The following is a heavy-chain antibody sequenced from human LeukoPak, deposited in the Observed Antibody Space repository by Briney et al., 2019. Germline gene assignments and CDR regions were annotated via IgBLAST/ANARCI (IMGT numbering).Heavy chain of an antibody. CDR3: ARLYYDSSGYYLNPFDY. J-gene: IGHJ4*02. D-gene: IGHD3-22*01. V-gene: IGHV4-34*01. CDR1: GGSFSGYY. CDR2: IYYSGST. Sequence: SETLSLTCAVYGGSFSGYYWSWIRQPPGKGLEWIGSIYYSGSTYYNPSLKSRVTISVDTSKNQFSLKLSSVPAAATAVYYCARLYYDSSGYYLNPFDYWGQGTLVTVSS.